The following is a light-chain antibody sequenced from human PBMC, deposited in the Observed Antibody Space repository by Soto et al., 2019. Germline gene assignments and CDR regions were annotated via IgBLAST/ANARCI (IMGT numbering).Light chain of an antibody. J-gene: IGKJ5*01. CDR3: QQYDNR. V-gene: IGKV1-33*01. CDR1: QNINNY. CDR2: DAS. Sequence: DIQIPQSPSSLSASVGDSVTITCQASQNINNYLNWYQQKPGRAPKLLIYDASNLEAGVPSRFRGSGSGTDFTFTISSLQPEDIARNYCQQYDNRFGQGTRLEIK.